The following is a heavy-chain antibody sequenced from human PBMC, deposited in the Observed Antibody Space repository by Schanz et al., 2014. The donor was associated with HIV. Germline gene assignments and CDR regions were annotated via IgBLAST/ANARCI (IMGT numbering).Heavy chain of an antibody. CDR2: IYNSGSS. J-gene: IGHJ2*01. Sequence: QVQLQESGPGLVKPSETLSLTCTVSGGSISGYYWSWIRQPQGKGLEWIGNIYNSGSSNYNNNPSLKRLVTISVDTSKNQLPLTLSSVTAADTAVYYCARVGGRSPTPKYFDPWGRGTLVTVSS. CDR3: ARVGGRSPTPKYFDP. D-gene: IGHD3-16*01. CDR1: GGSISGYY. V-gene: IGHV4-59*01.